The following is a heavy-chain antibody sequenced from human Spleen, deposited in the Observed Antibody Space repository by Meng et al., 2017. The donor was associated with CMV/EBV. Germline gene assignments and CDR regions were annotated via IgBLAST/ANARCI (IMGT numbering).Heavy chain of an antibody. D-gene: IGHD2-2*01. Sequence: GWYYLKLIRQHPGKGLEWIGYIYSSGSTYYNPSLKSRVTISIDTSKNQFSLKLNSVTAADTAVYYCARLRTDIVVVPAAKGPFDPWGQGTLVTVSS. CDR3: ARLRTDIVVVPAAKGPFDP. J-gene: IGHJ5*02. CDR1: GWYY. CDR2: IYSSGST. V-gene: IGHV4-31*02.